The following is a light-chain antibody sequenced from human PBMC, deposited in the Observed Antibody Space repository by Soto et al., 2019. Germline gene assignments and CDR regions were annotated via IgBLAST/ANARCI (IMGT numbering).Light chain of an antibody. Sequence: AVQMTQSPSSVSASVGDTVTITCRASQDVGTVLGWYLQQPGKAPKLLIYAASTLESEVPKRFSASRSGTDFTLSISNLQPEDFGTYYCLQDSNFIWTFGLGTKVDIK. CDR3: LQDSNFIWT. V-gene: IGKV1-6*01. J-gene: IGKJ1*01. CDR2: AAS. CDR1: QDVGTV.